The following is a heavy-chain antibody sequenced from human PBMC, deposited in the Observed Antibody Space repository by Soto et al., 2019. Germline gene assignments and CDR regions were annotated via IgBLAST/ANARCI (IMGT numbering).Heavy chain of an antibody. V-gene: IGHV3-33*01. CDR2: IWYDGSNK. J-gene: IGHJ4*02. CDR3: ASSTFGGVIVTYYFDD. D-gene: IGHD3-16*02. Sequence: GGSLRLSCAASGFTFSSYGMHWVRQAPGKGLEWVAVIWYDGSNKYYADSVKGRFTISRDNSKNTLYLQMNSLRAEDTAVYYCASSTFGGVIVTYYFDDWGQGTPVTVSS. CDR1: GFTFSSYG.